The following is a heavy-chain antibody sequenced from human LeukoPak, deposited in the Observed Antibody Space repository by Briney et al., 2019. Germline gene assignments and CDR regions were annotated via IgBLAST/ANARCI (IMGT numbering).Heavy chain of an antibody. V-gene: IGHV3-48*01. Sequence: TGESLRLSCAASGFTFSSYAMNWVRQAPGRGLEWLSYISSGTRVIYSPDSVRGRFIISRDNARNSLYLQMHSLRAEDTALYYCARDYGGIDYWGQGTLVTVSS. CDR3: ARDYGGIDY. D-gene: IGHD1-14*01. CDR1: GFTFSSYA. CDR2: ISSGTRVI. J-gene: IGHJ4*02.